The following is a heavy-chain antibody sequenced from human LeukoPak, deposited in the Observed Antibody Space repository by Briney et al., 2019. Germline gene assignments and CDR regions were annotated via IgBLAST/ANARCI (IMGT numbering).Heavy chain of an antibody. V-gene: IGHV4-4*07. Sequence: SETLSLTCIVSGDSMRNYYWSWIRQPAGKALEWIGRIYDTGTTYYDPSLKSRITMSVDTSRNQFSLRLSSVTAADTAVYYCARGFRFYMDVWGTGTTVTVSS. J-gene: IGHJ6*03. D-gene: IGHD3-10*01. CDR2: IYDTGTT. CDR1: GDSMRNYY. CDR3: ARGFRFYMDV.